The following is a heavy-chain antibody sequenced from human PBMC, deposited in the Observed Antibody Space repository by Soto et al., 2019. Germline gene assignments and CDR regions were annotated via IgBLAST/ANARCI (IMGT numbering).Heavy chain of an antibody. Sequence: ASVKVSCKASGGTFSSYAISWVRQAPGQGXEWMGGIIPIFGTANYAQKFQGRVTITADESTSTAYMELSSLRSEDTAVYYCARLPQYCGGDCYSGAFDIWGQGAMVTV. CDR1: GGTFSSYA. CDR3: ARLPQYCGGDCYSGAFDI. CDR2: IIPIFGTA. J-gene: IGHJ3*02. D-gene: IGHD2-21*02. V-gene: IGHV1-69*13.